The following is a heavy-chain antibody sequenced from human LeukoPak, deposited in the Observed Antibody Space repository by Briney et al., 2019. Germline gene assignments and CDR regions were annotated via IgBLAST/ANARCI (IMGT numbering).Heavy chain of an antibody. V-gene: IGHV3-64D*06. CDR3: VKDLYKGDTSSWYYFDY. CDR2: ISSYGDKT. CDR1: GFTFSNCA. Sequence: GGSLRLSYSASGFTFSNCAMHWVRQAPGKGPEYVSVISSYGDKTYYADSVKGRFTISRDNSKNTVSLQMSSLRAEDTAVYYCVKDLYKGDTSSWYYFDYWGQGTLVTVSS. D-gene: IGHD6-13*01. J-gene: IGHJ4*02.